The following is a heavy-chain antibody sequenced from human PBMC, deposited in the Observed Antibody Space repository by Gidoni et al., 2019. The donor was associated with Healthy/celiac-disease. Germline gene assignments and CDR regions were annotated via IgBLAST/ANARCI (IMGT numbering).Heavy chain of an antibody. CDR1: GFTVSSNY. V-gene: IGHV3-66*02. D-gene: IGHD6-19*01. J-gene: IGHJ4*02. Sequence: EVQLVESGGGLVQPGGSLRLSCAASGFTVSSNYMSWVRQAPGKGLEWVSVIYSGGSTYYADSVKGRFTISRDNSKNTLYLQMNSLRAEDTAVYYCARSRGAVAGRDYFDYWGQGTLVTVSS. CDR3: ARSRGAVAGRDYFDY. CDR2: IYSGGST.